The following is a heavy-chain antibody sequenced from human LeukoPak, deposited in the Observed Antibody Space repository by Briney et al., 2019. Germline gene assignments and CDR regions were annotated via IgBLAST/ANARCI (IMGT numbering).Heavy chain of an antibody. CDR1: GFTFSSYA. J-gene: IGHJ4*02. CDR3: AKSSPPYYYDSSGRQDY. CDR2: ISGSGGST. Sequence: GSLRLSCAASGFTFSSYAMSWVRQAPGKGLEWVSAISGSGGSTYYADSVKGRFTISRDNSKNTLYLQMNSLRAEDTAVYYCAKSSPPYYYDSSGRQDYWGQGTLVTVSS. V-gene: IGHV3-23*01. D-gene: IGHD3-22*01.